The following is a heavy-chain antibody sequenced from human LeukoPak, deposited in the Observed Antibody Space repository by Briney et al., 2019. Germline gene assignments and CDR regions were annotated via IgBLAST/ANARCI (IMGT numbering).Heavy chain of an antibody. Sequence: GGSLRPSCAASGFTFSSYAMHWVRQAPGKGLEYVSAISSNGGSTYYANSVKGRFTISRDNSKNTLYLQMGSLRAEDMAVYYCARDLRVVVAATSPMDVWGKGTTVTVSS. V-gene: IGHV3-64*01. CDR2: ISSNGGST. CDR3: ARDLRVVVAATSPMDV. CDR1: GFTFSSYA. D-gene: IGHD2-15*01. J-gene: IGHJ6*03.